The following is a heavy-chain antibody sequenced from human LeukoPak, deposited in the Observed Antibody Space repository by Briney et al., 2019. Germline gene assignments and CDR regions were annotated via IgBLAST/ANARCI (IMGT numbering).Heavy chain of an antibody. CDR3: ARITGIEAAGDY. Sequence: GGSLRLSCAASGFTFSMYWMSWVRQAPGKGLEWVANIKHDGSEKFYVDSVKGRFIISRDNAKNSLFLRLNSLRDEDTAVYYCARITGIEAAGDYWGQGTLVTVSS. J-gene: IGHJ4*02. CDR2: IKHDGSEK. V-gene: IGHV3-7*04. CDR1: GFTFSMYW. D-gene: IGHD6-25*01.